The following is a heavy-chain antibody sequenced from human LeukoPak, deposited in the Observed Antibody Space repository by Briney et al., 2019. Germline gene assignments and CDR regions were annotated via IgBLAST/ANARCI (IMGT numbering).Heavy chain of an antibody. J-gene: IGHJ5*02. V-gene: IGHV4-4*07. CDR3: ARNKYCDSTSCSNWFDP. Sequence: SETLSLTGAVSGGSLSSYHWSWIRQPAGKGLEWIGRIYTSGGTNYNPSLKSRVTMSVDTSKNQFSLRLTSVTAADTALYYCARNKYCDSTSCSNWFDPWGQGTLVTVSS. CDR2: IYTSGGT. D-gene: IGHD2-2*01. CDR1: GGSLSSYH.